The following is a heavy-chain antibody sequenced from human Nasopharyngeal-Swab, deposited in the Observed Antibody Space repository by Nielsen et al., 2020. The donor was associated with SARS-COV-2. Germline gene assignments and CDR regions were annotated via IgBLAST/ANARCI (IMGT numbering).Heavy chain of an antibody. V-gene: IGHV3-30-3*01. D-gene: IGHD3-10*01. CDR3: ARGPGSYYDN. CDR1: GSTFSSYA. CDR2: ISYDGSNK. J-gene: IGHJ4*02. Sequence: GESLKISCAASGSTFSSYAMHWVRQAPGKGLEWVAVISYDGSNKYYADSVKGRFTISRDNSKNTLYLQMNSLRAEDTAVYYCARGPGSYYDNWGQGTLVTVSS.